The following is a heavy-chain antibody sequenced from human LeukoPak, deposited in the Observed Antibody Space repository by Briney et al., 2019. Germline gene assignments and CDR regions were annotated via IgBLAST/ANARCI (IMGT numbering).Heavy chain of an antibody. J-gene: IGHJ4*02. CDR2: ISRSGDRT. Sequence: GGSLRLSCAASGFTFSSSAMNWVRQAPGKGLEWVSTISRSGDRTYYADSVKGRFTISRDNSKNTLFLQMNSLRAEDTAVYYCAKGYYGSGSYGWFDYWGQGTLVTVSS. CDR1: GFTFSSSA. V-gene: IGHV3-23*01. CDR3: AKGYYGSGSYGWFDY. D-gene: IGHD3-10*01.